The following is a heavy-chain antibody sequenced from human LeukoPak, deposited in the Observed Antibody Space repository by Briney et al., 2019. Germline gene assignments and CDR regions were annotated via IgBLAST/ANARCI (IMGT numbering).Heavy chain of an antibody. J-gene: IGHJ4*02. V-gene: IGHV3-21*01. CDR2: ISSSSSYI. CDR1: GFTFSSYS. D-gene: IGHD6-6*01. Sequence: GGSLRLSCAASGFTFSSYSMNWVRQAPGKGLEWVSSISSSSSYIYYADSVKGRFTISRDNAKNSLYLQMNSLRAEDTAVYYCARGTDSSSSDFDYWGQGTLVTVSS. CDR3: ARGTDSSSSDFDY.